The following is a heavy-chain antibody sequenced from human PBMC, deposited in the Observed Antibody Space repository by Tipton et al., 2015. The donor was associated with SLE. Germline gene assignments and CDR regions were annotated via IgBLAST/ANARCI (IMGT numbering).Heavy chain of an antibody. CDR1: GFTVSSNY. J-gene: IGHJ4*02. CDR3: AREEGGVGALGY. D-gene: IGHD1-26*01. Sequence: SLRLSCAASGFTVSSNYMSWVRQAPGKGLEWVSVIYSGGSTYYADSVKGRFTIPRHNSKNTLYLQMNSLRAEDTAVYYCAREEGGVGALGYWGQGTLVTVSS. V-gene: IGHV3-53*04. CDR2: IYSGGST.